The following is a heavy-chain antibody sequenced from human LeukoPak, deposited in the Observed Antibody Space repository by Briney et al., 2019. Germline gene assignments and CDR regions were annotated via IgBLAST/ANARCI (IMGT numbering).Heavy chain of an antibody. CDR3: VRDGEGAAISVNYWFDP. V-gene: IGHV1-8*01. CDR1: GFTFTSYD. J-gene: IGHJ5*02. CDR2: MNPNNGNT. D-gene: IGHD2-2*02. Sequence: ASVKVSCKASGFTFTSYDINWVRQASGQGLEWMGWMNPNNGNTGYVQKFQGRVTMTRDTSISTAYMELRGLRSEDTAVYYCVRDGEGAAISVNYWFDPWGQGTLVTVSS.